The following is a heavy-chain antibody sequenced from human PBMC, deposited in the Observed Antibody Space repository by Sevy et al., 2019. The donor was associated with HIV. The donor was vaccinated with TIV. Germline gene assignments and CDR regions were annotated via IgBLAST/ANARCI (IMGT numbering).Heavy chain of an antibody. J-gene: IGHJ6*02. D-gene: IGHD3-3*01. Sequence: GGSLRLSCAASGFTFSSYSMNWVRQAPGKGLEWVSSISSSSSYIYYADSVKGRFTISRDNAKNSLYLQMNSLRAEDTAVYYCARDQPTPYYDFCRGYGSYYYYGMDVWGQGTTVTVSS. CDR3: ARDQPTPYYDFCRGYGSYYYYGMDV. CDR2: ISSSSSYI. CDR1: GFTFSSYS. V-gene: IGHV3-21*01.